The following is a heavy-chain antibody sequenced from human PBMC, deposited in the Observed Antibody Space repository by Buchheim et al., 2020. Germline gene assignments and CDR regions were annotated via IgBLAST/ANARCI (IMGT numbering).Heavy chain of an antibody. J-gene: IGHJ4*02. CDR2: FDHSGST. CDR3: AKLTTICY. V-gene: IGHV4-39*01. D-gene: IGHD4-11*01. CDR1: GGSISSSSYY. Sequence: QLQLQESGPGLVKPSETLSLICTVSGGSISSSSYYWGWIRQPPGKGLEWIGSFDHSGSTYYNPSLKSRVSISVDTSKNQFSLKRGSVPAADTAVYYWAKLTTICYWGQGTL.